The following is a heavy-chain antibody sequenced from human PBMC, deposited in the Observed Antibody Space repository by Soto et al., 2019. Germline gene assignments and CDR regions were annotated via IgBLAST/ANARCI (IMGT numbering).Heavy chain of an antibody. CDR1: GFSLTSGVVG. V-gene: IGHV2-5*01. Sequence: QITLKESGPTLVKPTQTLTLTCTFSGFSLTSGVVGVGWFRQTPGEALAWLALIYCNDAQYYNQSLRNRLTITKYTAQNLVVLTTTNIDPLDPATYYSANRLPGITGYEDWGQGTTVTVSS. J-gene: IGHJ6*02. CDR2: IYCNDAQ. CDR3: ANRLPGITGYED. D-gene: IGHD1-1*01.